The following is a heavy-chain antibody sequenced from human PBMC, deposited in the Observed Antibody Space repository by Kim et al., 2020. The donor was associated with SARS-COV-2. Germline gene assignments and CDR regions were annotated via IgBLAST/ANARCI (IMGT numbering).Heavy chain of an antibody. J-gene: IGHJ5*02. CDR2: INAGNGNT. D-gene: IGHD2-2*01. CDR3: ARGYCSSTSCRRVDP. CDR1: GYTFTSYA. V-gene: IGHV1-3*01. Sequence: ASVKVSCKASGYTFTSYAMHWVRQAPGQRLEWMGWINAGNGNTKYSQKFQGRVTITRDTSASTAYMELSSLRSEDTAVYYCARGYCSSTSCRRVDPWGQGTLVTVSS.